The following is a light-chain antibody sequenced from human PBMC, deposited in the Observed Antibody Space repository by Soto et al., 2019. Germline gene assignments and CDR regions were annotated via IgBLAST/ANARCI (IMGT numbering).Light chain of an antibody. CDR2: GIS. J-gene: IGKJ4*01. Sequence: EIVMTQSPATLSVSPGETATLSCRASQSLTSYLAWYQQKPDQAPRLLIYGISTRATDIPARFSGSGSGTEFTLTISSLQSEDFAIYYCQQRDSTPLTFGGGTKLEIK. V-gene: IGKV3-15*01. CDR1: QSLTSY. CDR3: QQRDSTPLT.